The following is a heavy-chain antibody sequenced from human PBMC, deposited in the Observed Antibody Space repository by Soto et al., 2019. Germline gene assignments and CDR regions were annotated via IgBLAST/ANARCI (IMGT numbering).Heavy chain of an antibody. CDR2: IYYSGST. CDR1: GGSIISYY. V-gene: IGHV4-59*01. J-gene: IGHJ5*02. D-gene: IGHD6-13*01. Sequence: SETLSLTCTVSGGSIISYYWSWIRQPPGKGLEWIGYIYYSGSTNYNPSLKSRVTISVDTSENQFSLKLSSVTAADTAVYYCARDGASSWYNWFDPWGQGTLVTVSS. CDR3: ARDGASSWYNWFDP.